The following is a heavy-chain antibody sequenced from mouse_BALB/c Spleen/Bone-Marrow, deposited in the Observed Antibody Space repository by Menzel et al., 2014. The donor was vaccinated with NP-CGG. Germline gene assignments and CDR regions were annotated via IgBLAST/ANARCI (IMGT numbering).Heavy chain of an antibody. CDR3: TRSYYGNYFDV. CDR1: GYTFTSYY. V-gene: IGHV1S81*02. Sequence: QVQLQQSGAELVKPGASVKLSCKAPGYTFTSYYMYWVKQRPGQGLEWIGEISPSNGGTNFNEKFKSKATLTVDKSSSTAYMQLSSLASEDSAVYYCTRSYYGNYFDVWGAGTTVTVSS. D-gene: IGHD2-1*01. J-gene: IGHJ1*01. CDR2: ISPSNGGT.